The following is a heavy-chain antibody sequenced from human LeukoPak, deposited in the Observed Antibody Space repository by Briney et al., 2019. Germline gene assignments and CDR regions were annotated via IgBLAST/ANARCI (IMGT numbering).Heavy chain of an antibody. Sequence: PGGSLRLSCAASGFTFSSTWMHWVRQVPGKELVWVARIESDGSRTTYAESVKGRFTISRDNAKSTLYLEMNSLRAEDTAVYYCARDWYHAIDYWGQGTLVTVSS. CDR2: IESDGSRT. V-gene: IGHV3-74*03. CDR1: GFTFSSTW. CDR3: ARDWYHAIDY. D-gene: IGHD2-2*01. J-gene: IGHJ4*02.